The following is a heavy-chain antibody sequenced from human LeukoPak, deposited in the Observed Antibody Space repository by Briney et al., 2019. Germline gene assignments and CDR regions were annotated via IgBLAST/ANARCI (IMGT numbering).Heavy chain of an antibody. CDR1: GFTFATYT. J-gene: IGHJ5*01. V-gene: IGHV4-34*01. CDR2: INHSGNT. CDR3: ARASGSDFIYDS. D-gene: IGHD2-21*02. Sequence: GSLRLSCTGAGFTFATYTFNWVRQAPGKGLEWIGEINHSGNTNNNPSLQSRVTLSVDTSKKQFSLKLSSVTAADTAVYYCARASGSDFIYDSWGHGTLVTVSS.